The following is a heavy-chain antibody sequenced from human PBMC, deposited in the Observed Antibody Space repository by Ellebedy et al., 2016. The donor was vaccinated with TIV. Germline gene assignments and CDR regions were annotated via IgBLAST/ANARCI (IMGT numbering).Heavy chain of an antibody. D-gene: IGHD3-3*01. J-gene: IGHJ4*02. CDR1: GFIFDDFA. CDR2: ISWDGVFS. CDR3: TKGYRVYDFWSGLDY. Sequence: GESLKISCAASGFIFDDFAMHWVRQAPGKGLEWVSLISWDGVFSYYADSVRGRFTIYRDNSRNSLYLQMNSLRPEDTGLYYCTKGYRVYDFWSGLDYWGQGTLVTVSS. V-gene: IGHV3-43D*03.